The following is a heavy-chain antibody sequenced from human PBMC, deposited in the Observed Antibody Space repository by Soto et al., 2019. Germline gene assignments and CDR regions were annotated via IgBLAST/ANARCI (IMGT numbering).Heavy chain of an antibody. CDR1: GFTCSSYS. D-gene: IGHD6-19*01. CDR2: ISSSSSTI. J-gene: IGHJ4*02. CDR3: ARGSSRHAYFYY. V-gene: IGHV3-48*01. Sequence: EVQLVEAGGGLVQPGGALRLSCAASGFTCSSYSMNWVRQAPGKGLEWVSYISSSSSTIYSADSVKGRFTISRDNAKNSLYLQLNSLRAEDRAVYYCARGSSRHAYFYYLGQGTLVPGSS.